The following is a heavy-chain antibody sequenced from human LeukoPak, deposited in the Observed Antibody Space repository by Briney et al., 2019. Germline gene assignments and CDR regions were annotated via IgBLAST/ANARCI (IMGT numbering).Heavy chain of an antibody. D-gene: IGHD3-22*01. CDR3: ARVFPMIVVVIRSAAFDI. CDR2: ISSSSSYI. V-gene: IGHV3-21*01. Sequence: GGSLRLSCAASGFTFSSYSMNWVRQAPGKGLEWVSSISSSSSYIYYADSVKGRFTISRDNAKNSLYLQMNSLRAEDTAVYYCARVFPMIVVVIRSAAFDIWGQGTMVTVSS. CDR1: GFTFSSYS. J-gene: IGHJ3*02.